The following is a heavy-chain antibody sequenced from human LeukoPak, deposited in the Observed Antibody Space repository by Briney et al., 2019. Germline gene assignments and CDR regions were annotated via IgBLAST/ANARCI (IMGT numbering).Heavy chain of an antibody. D-gene: IGHD3-22*01. CDR1: GFIFSNYA. J-gene: IGHJ1*01. CDR3: AKNIYYDSSGYYCPYFQH. V-gene: IGHV3-30*04. CDR2: ISLDGSTT. Sequence: GTSLRLSCAASGFIFSNYAMHWVRQAPGKGLERVAVISLDGSTTYYADSAKGRFTISRDNSKNTLYLQMNSLRAEDTAVYYCAKNIYYDSSGYYCPYFQHWGQGTLVTVSS.